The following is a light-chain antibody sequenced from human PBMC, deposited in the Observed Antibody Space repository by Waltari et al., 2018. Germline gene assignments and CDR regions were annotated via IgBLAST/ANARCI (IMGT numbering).Light chain of an antibody. CDR1: SRDVGGYDY. Sequence: QSALTQPASVSGSPGQSISISCTGTSRDVGGYDYVSWYQQHPGKAPTLIIFDVSDRPSGVSSRFSGSKSGNTASLTISGLQAQDEADYYCASYISSDTLELFGGGTSLTVL. CDR3: ASYISSDTLEL. J-gene: IGLJ2*01. CDR2: DVS. V-gene: IGLV2-14*03.